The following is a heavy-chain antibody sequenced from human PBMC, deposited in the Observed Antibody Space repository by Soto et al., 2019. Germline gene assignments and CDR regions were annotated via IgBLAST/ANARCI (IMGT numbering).Heavy chain of an antibody. J-gene: IGHJ4*02. CDR2: IIPIFGTA. D-gene: IGHD3-10*01. Sequence: QVQLVQSGAEMKKPGSSVKVSCKASGGTFSSYAISWVRQSPGQGLEWMGGIIPIFGTANYAQKFQGRVTITADESTSTAYMELSSLRSEDTAVYYCARDRRARGNDYWGQGPLVTVSS. CDR3: ARDRRARGNDY. CDR1: GGTFSSYA. V-gene: IGHV1-69*01.